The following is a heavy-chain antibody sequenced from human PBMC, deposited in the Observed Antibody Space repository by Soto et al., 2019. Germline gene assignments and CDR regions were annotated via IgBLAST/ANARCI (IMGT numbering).Heavy chain of an antibody. CDR1: GFTFSSYW. CDR2: IKQDGSEK. J-gene: IGHJ3*02. D-gene: IGHD2-2*01. Sequence: EVQLVESGGGLVQPGGSLRLSCAASGFTFSSYWMSWVRQAPGKGLEWVANIKQDGSEKYYVDSVKGRFTISRDNAKTSLYLQMNSLRAEDTAVYYCARVGRGYCSSTSCYAGAFDIWGQGTMVTVSS. CDR3: ARVGRGYCSSTSCYAGAFDI. V-gene: IGHV3-7*05.